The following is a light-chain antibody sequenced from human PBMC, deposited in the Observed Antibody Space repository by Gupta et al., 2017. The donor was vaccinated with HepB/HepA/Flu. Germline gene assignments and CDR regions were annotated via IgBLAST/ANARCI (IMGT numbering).Light chain of an antibody. Sequence: DIVMTQSPDSLAVSLGERATIDCKSSQNLLYSSNNKNYLAWYQQKPGQPPRLLIYWASTRESGVPDRFRGSGSGTDFTLTIRSLQAEDVAVYYCQQYYSSLWTFGRGTKVEIK. CDR3: QQYYSSLWT. J-gene: IGKJ1*01. CDR2: WAS. V-gene: IGKV4-1*01. CDR1: QNLLYSSNNKNY.